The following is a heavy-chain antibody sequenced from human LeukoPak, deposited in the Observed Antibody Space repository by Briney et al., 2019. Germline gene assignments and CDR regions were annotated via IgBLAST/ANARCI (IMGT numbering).Heavy chain of an antibody. CDR1: GFTFSSYW. V-gene: IGHV3-7*01. CDR3: ARDPLEYYYDSRGSDY. Sequence: GGSQRLCCAASGFTFSSYWMSWVRQAPGKGLEWVANIKQDGSEKYYVDSVKGRFTISRDNAKNSLYLQMNSLRAEDTAVYYCARDPLEYYYDSRGSDYWGQGTLVTVSS. CDR2: IKQDGSEK. J-gene: IGHJ4*02. D-gene: IGHD3-22*01.